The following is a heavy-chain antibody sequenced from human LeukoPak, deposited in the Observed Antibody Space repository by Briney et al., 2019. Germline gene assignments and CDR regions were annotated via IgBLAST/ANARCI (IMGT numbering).Heavy chain of an antibody. V-gene: IGHV1-69*02. Sequence: GSSVKVSCKASGGTFSSYTISWVRQAPGQGLEWMGRIIPILGIANNAQKFQGRVTITADKSTSTAYMELSSLRSEDTAVYYCASPRALYCSSTSCQTANGSFDIWGQGTMVTVSS. CDR3: ASPRALYCSSTSCQTANGSFDI. D-gene: IGHD2-2*01. CDR1: GGTFSSYT. J-gene: IGHJ3*02. CDR2: IIPILGIA.